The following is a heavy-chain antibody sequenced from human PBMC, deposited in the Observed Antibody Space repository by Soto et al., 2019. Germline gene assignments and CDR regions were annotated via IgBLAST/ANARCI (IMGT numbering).Heavy chain of an antibody. V-gene: IGHV4-4*02. CDR3: ASCSSGWYGYYYYYGMDV. Sequence: QVQLQESGPGLVKPSGTLSLTCAVSGGSISSSNWWSWVRQPPGKGLEWIGEIYHSGSTNYNPSLKSRVTISVDKSTNQFSLKLSSVTAADTAVYYCASCSSGWYGYYYYYGMDVWGQGTTVTVSS. J-gene: IGHJ6*02. CDR1: GGSISSSNW. CDR2: IYHSGST. D-gene: IGHD6-19*01.